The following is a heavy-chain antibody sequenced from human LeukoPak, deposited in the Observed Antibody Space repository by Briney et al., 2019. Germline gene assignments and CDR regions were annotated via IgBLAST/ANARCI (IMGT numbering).Heavy chain of an antibody. CDR3: ARDLPSSYYYGSGSPSSGFDY. D-gene: IGHD3-10*01. Sequence: ASVKVSCKASGYTFTGFWIHWVRQAPGQGLEWMGIINPSGGSTSYAQKFQGRVTMTRDMSTSTVYMELSSLRSEDTAVYYCARDLPSSYYYGSGSPSSGFDYWGQGTLVTVSS. V-gene: IGHV1-46*01. CDR2: INPSGGST. CDR1: GYTFTGFW. J-gene: IGHJ4*02.